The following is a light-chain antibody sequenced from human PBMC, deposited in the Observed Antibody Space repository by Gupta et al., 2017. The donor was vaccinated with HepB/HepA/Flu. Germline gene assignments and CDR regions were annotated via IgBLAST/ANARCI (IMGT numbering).Light chain of an antibody. CDR1: QSLLHSSGETY. V-gene: IGKV2D-29*01. Sequence: DIVMNQTPISLSVTPGQPASISCKSSQSLLHSSGETYSYWFLQKPGQPPQLLIHEISKRFSGVPERFSGSGSGTDFTLKINPVETEDVGIYYCRQSIQPPLTFGGGTKVEIK. CDR3: RQSIQPPLT. J-gene: IGKJ4*01. CDR2: EIS.